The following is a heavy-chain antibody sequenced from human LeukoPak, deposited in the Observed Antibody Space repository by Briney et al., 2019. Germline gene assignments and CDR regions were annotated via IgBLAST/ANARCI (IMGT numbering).Heavy chain of an antibody. CDR1: GGSISSYY. J-gene: IGHJ4*02. D-gene: IGHD3-22*01. V-gene: IGHV4-4*07. Sequence: SETLSLTCTVSGGSISSYYWSWIRQPAGKGLEWIGRIYTSGSTNYNPSLKSRVTMSVDTSKNQFSLKLSSVTAADTALYFCTLGANYYDRNTYYFTDYWGQGTLVTVSS. CDR2: IYTSGST. CDR3: TLGANYYDRNTYYFTDY.